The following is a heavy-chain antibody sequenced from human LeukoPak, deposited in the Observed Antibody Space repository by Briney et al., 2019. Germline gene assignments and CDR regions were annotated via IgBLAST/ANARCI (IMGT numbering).Heavy chain of an antibody. CDR1: GFTFSNYW. CDR2: IKQDGSEK. Sequence: PGGSLRLSCAASGFTFSNYWMHWVRQAPGKGLEWVANIKQDGSEKYYVDSVKGRFTISRDNAKNSLYLQMNSLRAEDAAVYYCGRDMDYYDSSDHFDYWGQGTLVTVSS. D-gene: IGHD3-22*01. V-gene: IGHV3-7*01. J-gene: IGHJ4*02. CDR3: GRDMDYYDSSDHFDY.